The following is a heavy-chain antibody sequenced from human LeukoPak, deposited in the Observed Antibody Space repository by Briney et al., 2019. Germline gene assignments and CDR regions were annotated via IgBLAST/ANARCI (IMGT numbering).Heavy chain of an antibody. J-gene: IGHJ6*03. Sequence: ASVKVSCKASGYTFTGYYMHWVRQAPGQGLEWMGWINPNSGGTNYAQKFQGRVTTTRDTSISTAYMELSRLRSDDTAVYYCARDLFGSWYLDYYYYYMVVWGKGATVTVSS. CDR3: ARDLFGSWYLDYYYYYMVV. CDR1: GYTFTGYY. V-gene: IGHV1-2*02. D-gene: IGHD6-13*01. CDR2: INPNSGGT.